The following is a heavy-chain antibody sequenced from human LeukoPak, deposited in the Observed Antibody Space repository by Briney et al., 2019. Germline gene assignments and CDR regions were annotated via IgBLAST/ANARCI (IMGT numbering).Heavy chain of an antibody. V-gene: IGHV1-46*01. CDR2: INPSGGST. CDR1: GYTFTSYY. Sequence: ASVKVSCKASGYTFTSYYMHWVRQAPGQGLEWMGIINPSGGSTSYAQKFQSRVTMTRDTSTSTVYMELSSLRSEDTAVYYCARVDNSPTPLQWHFDYWGQGTLVTVSS. CDR3: ARVDNSPTPLQWHFDY. J-gene: IGHJ4*02. D-gene: IGHD5-24*01.